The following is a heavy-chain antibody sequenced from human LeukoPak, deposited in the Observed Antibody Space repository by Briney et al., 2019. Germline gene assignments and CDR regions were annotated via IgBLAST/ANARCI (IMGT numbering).Heavy chain of an antibody. CDR3: ARDSPYCGGDCYSPIGDY. V-gene: IGHV3-7*01. D-gene: IGHD2-21*02. CDR2: IKQDGSEK. J-gene: IGHJ4*02. CDR1: GFTFSSYW. Sequence: GSLRLSCAASGFTFSSYWMSWVRQAPGKGLEWVANIKQDGSEKYYVDSVKGRFTISRDNAKNSLYLQMNSLRAEDTAVYYCARDSPYCGGDCYSPIGDYWGQGTLVTVSS.